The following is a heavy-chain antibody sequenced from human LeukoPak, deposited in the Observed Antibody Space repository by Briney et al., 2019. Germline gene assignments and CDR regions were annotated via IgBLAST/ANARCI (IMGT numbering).Heavy chain of an antibody. J-gene: IGHJ4*02. D-gene: IGHD3-22*01. CDR3: AREGLYYYDSSGRPHYYFDY. V-gene: IGHV1-46*01. CDR2: INPSGGST. Sequence: ASVKVSCKASGYTFTSYYMHWVGQAPGQGLEWMGIINPSGGSTSSAQRFQGRVTMTRDTSTSTVYMELSSLRSEDTAVYYCAREGLYYYDSSGRPHYYFDYWGQGTLVTVSS. CDR1: GYTFTSYY.